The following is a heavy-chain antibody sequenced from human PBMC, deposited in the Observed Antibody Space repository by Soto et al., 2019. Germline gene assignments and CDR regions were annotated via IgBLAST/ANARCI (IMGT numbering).Heavy chain of an antibody. CDR2: IFSSGST. D-gene: IGHD2-21*02. V-gene: IGHV4-4*07. J-gene: IGHJ5*02. CDR1: GCSITDYS. CDR3: ARGSDGVWNWFDH. Sequence: XETLSLTCTVSGCSITDYSWVWIRQPAGKGLEWIGRIFSSGSTNYNPSLKGRITMSLDTSKNQFSLKLNSVTAADTAVYYCARGSDGVWNWFDHWGQGTQVTVSS.